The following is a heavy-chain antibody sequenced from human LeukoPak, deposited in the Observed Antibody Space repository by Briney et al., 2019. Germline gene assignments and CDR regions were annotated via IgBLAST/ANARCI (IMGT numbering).Heavy chain of an antibody. CDR2: ISSSSSYI. V-gene: IGHV3-21*01. CDR1: GFTFSNYW. Sequence: GGSLRLSCAASGFTFSNYWMHWVRQAPGKGLEWVSSISSSSSYIYYADSVKGRFTISRDNAKNSLYLQMNSLRAEDTAVYYCASPGSIVVVPAAIFTYYFDYWGQGTLVTVSS. D-gene: IGHD2-2*02. J-gene: IGHJ4*02. CDR3: ASPGSIVVVPAAIFTYYFDY.